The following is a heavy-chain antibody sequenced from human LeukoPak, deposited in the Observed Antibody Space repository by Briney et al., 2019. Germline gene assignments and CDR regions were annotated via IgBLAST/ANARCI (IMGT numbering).Heavy chain of an antibody. CDR3: AKYGDLDPIEPMFDP. J-gene: IGHJ5*02. Sequence: PGGSLRLSCAASGFTFSSYAMSWVRQAPGKGLEWVSAISGSGGSTYYADSVKGRFTTSRDNSKNTLYPQMNSLRAEDTAVYYCAKYGDLDPIEPMFDPWGQGTLVTVSS. CDR1: GFTFSSYA. D-gene: IGHD4-17*01. V-gene: IGHV3-23*01. CDR2: ISGSGGST.